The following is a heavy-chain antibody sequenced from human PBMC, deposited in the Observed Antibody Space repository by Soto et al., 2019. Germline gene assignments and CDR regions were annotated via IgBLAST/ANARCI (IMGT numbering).Heavy chain of an antibody. CDR1: GGTFSSYA. CDR3: AVAYYDILTGYYYYYGMDV. CDR2: IIPIFGTA. D-gene: IGHD3-9*01. J-gene: IGHJ6*02. V-gene: IGHV1-69*01. Sequence: QVQLVRSGAEVKKPGSSVKVSCKASGGTFSSYAISWVRQAPGQGLEWMGGIIPIFGTANYAQKFQGRVTITADESTSTAYMELSSLRSEDTAVYYCAVAYYDILTGYYYYYGMDVWGQGTTVTVSS.